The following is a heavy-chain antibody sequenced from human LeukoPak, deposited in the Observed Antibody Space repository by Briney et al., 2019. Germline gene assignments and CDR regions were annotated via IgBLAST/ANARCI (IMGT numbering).Heavy chain of an antibody. CDR1: GGSISSGNYY. CDR3: ATRNSRDDYNY. V-gene: IGHV4-31*03. D-gene: IGHD5-24*01. Sequence: SQTLSPTCSVFGGSISSGNYYWSWIRQHPGKGLAWIGYIYYTGSTYYNPSLKSRLTISVDTSKNQFSLKLSSVTAADTAIYYCATRNSRDDYNYWGQGTLVTVSS. CDR2: IYYTGST. J-gene: IGHJ4*02.